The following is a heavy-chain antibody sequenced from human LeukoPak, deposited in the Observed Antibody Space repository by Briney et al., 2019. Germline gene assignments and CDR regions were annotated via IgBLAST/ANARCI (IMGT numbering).Heavy chain of an antibody. J-gene: IGHJ6*03. D-gene: IGHD3-3*01. CDR2: ISAYNDNT. Sequence: ASVKVSCKASGYTFTSHSISWVRQAPGQGLEWMGWISAYNDNTNYAQNLQGRVTMTTDTSTSTAYMDLRSLRSDDTAVYYCARGLVGYYDFSVPLYYMDVWGKGTTVTVSS. CDR1: GYTFTSHS. V-gene: IGHV1-18*01. CDR3: ARGLVGYYDFSVPLYYMDV.